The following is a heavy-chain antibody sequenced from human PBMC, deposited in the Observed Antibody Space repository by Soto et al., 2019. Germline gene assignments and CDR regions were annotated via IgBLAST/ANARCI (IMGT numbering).Heavy chain of an antibody. CDR2: IYTSGST. J-gene: IGHJ6*02. CDR1: GGSISSYY. CDR3: ARDGSTIFGVVYYYYGMDV. V-gene: IGHV4-4*07. Sequence: PSETLSLTCTVSGGSISSYYWSWIRQPAGEGLGWIGRIYTSGSTNYNPSLKSRVTMSVDTSKNQFSLKLSSVTAADTAVYYCARDGSTIFGVVYYYYGMDVWGQGTTVTVSS. D-gene: IGHD3-3*01.